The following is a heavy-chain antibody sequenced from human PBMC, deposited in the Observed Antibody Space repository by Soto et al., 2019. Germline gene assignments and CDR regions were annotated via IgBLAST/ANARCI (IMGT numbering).Heavy chain of an antibody. CDR3: AGQTFTIAAASYGRSNWFDP. CDR1: GGSITSSSHF. J-gene: IGHJ5*02. Sequence: SETLSLTCSASGGSITSSSHFWGWVRQPPGKGLGWIGTIYFTGNTSYTPSLKSRLTMSIDTSKNEFSLRLNSVTAADTAVYYCAGQTFTIAAASYGRSNWFDPWGPGTLVTVSS. CDR2: IYFTGNT. D-gene: IGHD6-25*01. V-gene: IGHV4-39*01.